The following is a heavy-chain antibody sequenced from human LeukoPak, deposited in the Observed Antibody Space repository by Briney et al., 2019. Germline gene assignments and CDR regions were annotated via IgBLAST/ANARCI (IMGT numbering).Heavy chain of an antibody. Sequence: SETLSLTCTVSGGSISSYYWSWIRQPPGKGLEWIGYIYYSGSTNYNPSLKSRVTISVDTSKNQFSLKLSSVTAADTAVYYCARVRYYYYYYMDVWGKGTTVTVSS. J-gene: IGHJ6*03. D-gene: IGHD3-10*01. CDR2: IYYSGST. CDR1: GGSISSYY. CDR3: ARVRYYYYYYMDV. V-gene: IGHV4-59*08.